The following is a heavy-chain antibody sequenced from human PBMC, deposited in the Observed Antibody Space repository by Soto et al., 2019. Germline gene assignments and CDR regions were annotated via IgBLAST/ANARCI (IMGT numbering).Heavy chain of an antibody. V-gene: IGHV5-51*01. Sequence: GESLKISCRGSGYTFTSNWIAWVRQVPGQGPEWMGSIYPGDSDTRYSPSFQGQVIISAEKSSRTAYVQWNTLKASDTAIYYCARHLGDSSGYPEYFHHWGQGTLVTVSS. CDR1: GYTFTSNW. J-gene: IGHJ1*01. CDR3: ARHLGDSSGYPEYFHH. CDR2: IYPGDSDT. D-gene: IGHD3-22*01.